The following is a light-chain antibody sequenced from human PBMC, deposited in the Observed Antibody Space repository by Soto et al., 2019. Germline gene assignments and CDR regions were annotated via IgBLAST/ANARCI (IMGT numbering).Light chain of an antibody. CDR3: QQYNAYPIA. Sequence: DIPMTQSPSTLSASVGDRVTITCRASQTISSWLAWYQQKPGRAPKLLIYDGTNLQSGVPSRFSGRGAGTEFTLTIGSLQPDDFATYYCQQYNAYPIASGQGTRLEIK. V-gene: IGKV1-5*01. CDR2: DGT. CDR1: QTISSW. J-gene: IGKJ5*01.